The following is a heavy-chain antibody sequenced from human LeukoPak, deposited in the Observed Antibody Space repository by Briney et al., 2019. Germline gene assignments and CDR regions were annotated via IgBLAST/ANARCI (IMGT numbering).Heavy chain of an antibody. V-gene: IGHV5-51*01. J-gene: IGHJ6*03. CDR1: GYSFTSYW. CDR2: IYPGDSDT. CDR3: ARLKSYYYYYMDV. Sequence: GESLKISCKGSGYSFTSYWIGWVRQMPGKGLEWMGIIYPGDSDTRYSPSFQGQVTISVDKSISTAYLQWSSLMASDTAMYYCARLKSYYYYYMDVWGKGTTVTVSS.